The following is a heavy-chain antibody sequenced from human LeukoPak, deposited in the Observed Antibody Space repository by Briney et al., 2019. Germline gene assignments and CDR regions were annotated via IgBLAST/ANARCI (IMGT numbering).Heavy chain of an antibody. J-gene: IGHJ4*02. D-gene: IGHD4-17*01. CDR3: ARIRSDYFDY. V-gene: IGHV4-30-4*08. CDR2: IYYSGST. CDR1: GGSFSGYY. Sequence: PSETLSLTCAVYGGSFSGYYWSWIRQPPGKGLEWIGYIYYSGSTYYNPSLKSRVTISVDTSKNQFSLKLSSVTAADTAVYYCARIRSDYFDYWGQGTLVTVSS.